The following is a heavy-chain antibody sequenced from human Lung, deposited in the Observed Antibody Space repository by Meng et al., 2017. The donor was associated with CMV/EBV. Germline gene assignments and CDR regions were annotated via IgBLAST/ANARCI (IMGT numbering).Heavy chain of an antibody. CDR1: GYTFTGYS. J-gene: IGHJ5*02. Sequence: VQLVQSGDEVKKPGAPVKVSGKACGYTFTGYSRHWVRQAPGQGLEWMGRINPTSGGTNYAQKFQGRVTMTRDTSISTAYMEMSRLRSDDTAVYYCARYTGHLDLWGQGTLVTVSS. V-gene: IGHV1-2*06. CDR2: INPTSGGT. D-gene: IGHD2-2*02. CDR3: ARYTGHLDL.